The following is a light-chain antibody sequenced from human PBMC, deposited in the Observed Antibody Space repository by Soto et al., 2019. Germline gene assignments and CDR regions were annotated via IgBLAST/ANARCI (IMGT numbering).Light chain of an antibody. CDR2: STS. V-gene: IGLV1-44*01. Sequence: QSALTQPPSASGTPGQIVAISCSGSSSNIGSNTVTWYQQLPGTAPTLLIYSTSQRSSGVPGRFSGSKSGASASLSISGLQSEDEADYYCAAWDDRLDVYVFGTGTKVTVL. CDR3: AAWDDRLDVYV. CDR1: SSNIGSNT. J-gene: IGLJ1*01.